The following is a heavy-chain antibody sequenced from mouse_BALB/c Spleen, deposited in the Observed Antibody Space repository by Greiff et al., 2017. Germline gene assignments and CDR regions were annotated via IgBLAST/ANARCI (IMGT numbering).Heavy chain of an antibody. CDR1: GFTFSSFG. CDR3: ARDYGYPDY. CDR2: ISSGSSTI. Sequence: EVKVVESGGGLVQPGGSRKLSCAASGFTFSSFGMHWVRQAPEKGLEWVAYISSGSSTIYYADTVKGRFTISRDNPKNTLFLQMTSLRSEDTAMYYCARDYGYPDYWGQGTTLTVSS. J-gene: IGHJ2*01. V-gene: IGHV5-17*02. D-gene: IGHD1-2*01.